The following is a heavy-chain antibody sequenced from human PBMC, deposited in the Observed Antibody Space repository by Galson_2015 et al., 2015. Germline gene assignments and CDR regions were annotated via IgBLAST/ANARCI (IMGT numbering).Heavy chain of an antibody. Sequence: SLRLSCAASGFTFSYVWMSWVRQAPGKGLEWVGRIKSKTDGGTTDYAAPVKGRFTISRDDSKNTLYLQMNSLKTEDTAVYYCTTLQEWLRHYFDYWGQGALVTVSS. V-gene: IGHV3-15*01. J-gene: IGHJ4*02. D-gene: IGHD5-12*01. CDR1: GFTFSYVW. CDR2: IKSKTDGGTT. CDR3: TTLQEWLRHYFDY.